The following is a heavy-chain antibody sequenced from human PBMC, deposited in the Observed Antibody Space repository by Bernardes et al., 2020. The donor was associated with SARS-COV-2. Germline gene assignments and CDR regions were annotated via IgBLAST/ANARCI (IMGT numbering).Heavy chain of an antibody. CDR3: ARALISDCSGGSCYPDYGDYFDY. V-gene: IGHV1-18*01. CDR2: ISAYNGYI. D-gene: IGHD2-15*01. CDR1: GYTFTAYV. J-gene: IGHJ4*02. Sequence: ASVKASCKTSGYTFTAYVIIWVRQAPGQGLESMGWISAYNGYISYAQKFQGRVTMTTDTSTSTAYMELRSLRSDDTALYYCARALISDCSGGSCYPDYGDYFDYWGQGTLLTVSS.